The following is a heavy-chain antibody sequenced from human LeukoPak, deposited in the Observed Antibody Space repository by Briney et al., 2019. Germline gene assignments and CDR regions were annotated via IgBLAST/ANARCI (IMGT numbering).Heavy chain of an antibody. V-gene: IGHV3-23*01. CDR2: ISGSGGST. Sequence: GGSLRLSCAASGFTFSSYAMSWVRQAPGKGLEWVSAISGSGGSTYYADSVKGRLTISRDNSKNTLYLQMNSLRAEDTAVYYCAKTPVVPAANYYYYYYGMDVWGQGTTVTVSS. D-gene: IGHD2-2*01. J-gene: IGHJ6*02. CDR3: AKTPVVPAANYYYYYYGMDV. CDR1: GFTFSSYA.